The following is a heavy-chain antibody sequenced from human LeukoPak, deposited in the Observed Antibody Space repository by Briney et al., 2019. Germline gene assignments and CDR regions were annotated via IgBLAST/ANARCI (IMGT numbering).Heavy chain of an antibody. V-gene: IGHV3-21*01. Sequence: GGSLRLSCAASGFTFSSYSMNWVRQAPGKGLEWVSSISSSSSYIYYADSVKGRFTISRDNAKNSLYLQMNSLRAEDTAVYYSARGGGIVGATVDYWGQGTLVTVSS. CDR2: ISSSSSYI. CDR3: ARGGGIVGATVDY. J-gene: IGHJ4*02. CDR1: GFTFSSYS. D-gene: IGHD1-26*01.